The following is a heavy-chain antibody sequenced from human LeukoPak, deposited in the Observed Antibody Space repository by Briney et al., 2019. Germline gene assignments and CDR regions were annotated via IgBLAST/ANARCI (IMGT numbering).Heavy chain of an antibody. J-gene: IGHJ5*02. D-gene: IGHD3-22*01. CDR2: IYYSGST. V-gene: IGHV4-31*03. CDR1: GGSISSGGYY. Sequence: SETLSLTCTVSGGSISSGGYYWSWIRQHPGKGLEWIGYIYYSGSTYYNPSLKSRVTISVDTSKNQFSLKLSSVTAADTAVYYCARVRYYYDSSGRRNWFDPWGQGTLVTVSS. CDR3: ARVRYYYDSSGRRNWFDP.